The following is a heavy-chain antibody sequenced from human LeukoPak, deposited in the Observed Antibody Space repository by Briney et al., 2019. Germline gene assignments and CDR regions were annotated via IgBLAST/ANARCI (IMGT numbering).Heavy chain of an antibody. CDR1: GFTFSSYS. Sequence: PGRSLRLSCAASGFTFSSYSMNWVRQAPGKGLEWVSSISSSSSYIYYADSVKGRFTISRDNAKNSLYLQMNSLRAEDTAVYYCARDESSWYQYYYYYYGMDVWGQGTTVTVSS. CDR2: ISSSSSYI. D-gene: IGHD6-13*01. V-gene: IGHV3-21*01. J-gene: IGHJ6*02. CDR3: ARDESSWYQYYYYYYGMDV.